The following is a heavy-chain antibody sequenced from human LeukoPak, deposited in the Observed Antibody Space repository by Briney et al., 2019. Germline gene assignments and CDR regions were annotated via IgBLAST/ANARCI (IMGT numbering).Heavy chain of an antibody. CDR3: VKDRIAAAIYFDI. Sequence: PGGSLRLSCAASGFIFTNYGMHWVRQAPGKGLEWVAFIRDDGTNKYYADSVKGRFTISRDNSKNTLYLQMNSLRAEDTAVYYCVKDRIAAAIYFDIWGQGTMVTVSS. V-gene: IGHV3-30*02. D-gene: IGHD6-13*01. CDR2: IRDDGTNK. J-gene: IGHJ3*02. CDR1: GFIFTNYG.